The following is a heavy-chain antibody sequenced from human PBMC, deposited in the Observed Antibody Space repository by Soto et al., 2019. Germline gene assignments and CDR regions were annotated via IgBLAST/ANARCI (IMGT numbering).Heavy chain of an antibody. V-gene: IGHV1-3*05. Sequence: QVQLVQSGAEEKKPGASVKVSCKASGYTFTSYAMHWVRQAPGQRLEWMGWINAGNGNTKYSQKFQGRVTITRDTSASTDYMELSSLRSEDTAVYYCARDVEDDILTGYVYYGMDVWGQGTTVTVSS. D-gene: IGHD3-9*01. CDR3: ARDVEDDILTGYVYYGMDV. CDR2: INAGNGNT. J-gene: IGHJ6*02. CDR1: GYTFTSYA.